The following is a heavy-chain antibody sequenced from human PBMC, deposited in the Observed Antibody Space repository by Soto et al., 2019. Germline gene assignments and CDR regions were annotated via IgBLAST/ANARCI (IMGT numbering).Heavy chain of an antibody. D-gene: IGHD6-6*01. CDR2: ISSSGSNI. CDR3: ARDIAASRLDY. V-gene: IGHV3-21*06. Sequence: SLRLSCAASGFTFRSXSMNWGRQAPGKGLEWVSSISSSGSNIYYADSVKGRFTISRDNSKNTLFLQMNSLRAEDTAIYYCARDIAASRLDYWGQGTLVTVSS. J-gene: IGHJ4*02. CDR1: GFTFRSXS.